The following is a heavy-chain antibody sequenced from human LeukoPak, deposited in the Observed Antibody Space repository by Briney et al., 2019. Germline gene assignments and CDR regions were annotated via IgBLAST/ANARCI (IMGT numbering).Heavy chain of an antibody. D-gene: IGHD2-15*01. CDR2: IYHSGST. Sequence: PSETLSLTCIVSGGSISSGGYYWSWIRQPPGKGLEWIGYIYHSGSTYYNPSLKSRVTISVDRSKNQFSLKLSSVTAADTAVYYCASHPRSKVADYWGQGTLVTVSS. CDR1: GGSISSGGYY. J-gene: IGHJ4*02. V-gene: IGHV4-30-2*01. CDR3: ASHPRSKVADY.